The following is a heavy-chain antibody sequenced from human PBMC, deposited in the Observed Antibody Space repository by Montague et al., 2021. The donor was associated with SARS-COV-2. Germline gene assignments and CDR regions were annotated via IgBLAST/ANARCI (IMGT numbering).Heavy chain of an antibody. Sequence: SLRLSCAASGFTVSSSYMSWVRQAPGKGLEWVSVIYRGGDTYYADSVKGRCTISRHNSKNTLYLEMNSLRGEDTAVYYCTRSVAAAGTFYYYYGMDVWGQGTTVTVSS. D-gene: IGHD6-13*01. CDR2: IYRGGDT. CDR3: TRSVAAAGTFYYYYGMDV. CDR1: GFTVSSSY. V-gene: IGHV3-53*04. J-gene: IGHJ6*02.